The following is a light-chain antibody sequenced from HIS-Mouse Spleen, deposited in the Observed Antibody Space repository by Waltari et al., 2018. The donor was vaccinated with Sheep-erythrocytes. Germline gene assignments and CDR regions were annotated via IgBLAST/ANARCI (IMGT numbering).Light chain of an antibody. CDR1: SSDVGGYNY. Sequence: QSALTQPASVSGSPGQSVTISCTGTSSDVGGYNYVSWYQPHPGKAPKLMIYDVSKRPSGVPDRFSGSKSGNTASLTISGLQAEDEADYYCCSYAGSYNHVFATGTKVTVL. V-gene: IGLV2-11*01. J-gene: IGLJ1*01. CDR2: DVS. CDR3: CSYAGSYNHV.